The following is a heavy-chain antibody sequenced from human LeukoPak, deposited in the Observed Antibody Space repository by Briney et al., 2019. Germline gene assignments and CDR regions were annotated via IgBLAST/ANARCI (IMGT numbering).Heavy chain of an antibody. Sequence: PGGSLRLSCAVSGLTFSGYAMSWVRQAPGKGLEGVSLMSANADTTYYTDSVRGRFTISRDNSQKTVYLQMNRLRADDTAVYYCAKSAYYEDSGYYVDYWGQGTLVTVSS. CDR1: GLTFSGYA. V-gene: IGHV3-23*01. J-gene: IGHJ4*02. CDR3: AKSAYYEDSGYYVDY. CDR2: MSANADTT. D-gene: IGHD3-22*01.